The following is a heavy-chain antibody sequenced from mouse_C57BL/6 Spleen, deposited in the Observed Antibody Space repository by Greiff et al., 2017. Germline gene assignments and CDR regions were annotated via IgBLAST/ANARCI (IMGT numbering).Heavy chain of an antibody. Sequence: VQLQQSGPELVKPGASVKISCKASGYSFTGYYMNWVKQSPEKSLEWIGEINPSTGGTTYNQKFKAKATLTVDKSSSTAYMQLKSLTSEDSAVYYCARNPYEEAMDYWGQGTSVTVSS. CDR2: INPSTGGT. D-gene: IGHD1-1*01. J-gene: IGHJ4*01. CDR3: ARNPYEEAMDY. CDR1: GYSFTGYY. V-gene: IGHV1-42*01.